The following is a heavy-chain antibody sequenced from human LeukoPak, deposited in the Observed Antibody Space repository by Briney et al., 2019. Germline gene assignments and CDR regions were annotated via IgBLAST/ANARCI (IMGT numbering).Heavy chain of an antibody. Sequence: GGSLRLSCAASGFSFSTYWMSWVRQAPGKGLEWVANIKQDGSMKGYVDSVKGRFTISRDNAKNSLYLQMNSLRAEDTAIYYCVRAIPAAILGAFDIWGQGTMVTVSS. D-gene: IGHD2-2*02. CDR1: GFSFSTYW. J-gene: IGHJ3*02. V-gene: IGHV3-7*01. CDR2: IKQDGSMK. CDR3: VRAIPAAILGAFDI.